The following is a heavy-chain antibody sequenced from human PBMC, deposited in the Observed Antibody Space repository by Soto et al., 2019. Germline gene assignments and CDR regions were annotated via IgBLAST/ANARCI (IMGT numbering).Heavy chain of an antibody. Sequence: GESLKISCRGSGYTFTSYWIAWVRQMPGKGLEWLGIIYPDDSDTRYSPSFQGRVTISADKSINTAYLQWRSLTASDTAMYYCAGQGSTGGMYFYGMAVWGQGTSVTVS. CDR1: GYTFTSYW. V-gene: IGHV5-51*01. CDR3: AGQGSTGGMYFYGMAV. J-gene: IGHJ6*02. CDR2: IYPDDSDT. D-gene: IGHD2-2*01.